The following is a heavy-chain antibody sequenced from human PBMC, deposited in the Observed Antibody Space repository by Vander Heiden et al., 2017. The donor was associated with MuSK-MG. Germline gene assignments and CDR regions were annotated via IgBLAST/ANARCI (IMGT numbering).Heavy chain of an antibody. J-gene: IGHJ3*02. CDR2: IYYSGST. Sequence: QELLQESGPGLVKPSETLSLTCTVSGGSVDSYYWSWIRQPPGKGLEWIGNIYYSGSTNYSPSLKGRVRISVDMSKDQFSLKLSSVTAADTAVYYCARNYFDSRQKAFDIWGQGTMGTVSS. CDR1: GGSVDSYY. V-gene: IGHV4-59*02. D-gene: IGHD3-22*01. CDR3: ARNYFDSRQKAFDI.